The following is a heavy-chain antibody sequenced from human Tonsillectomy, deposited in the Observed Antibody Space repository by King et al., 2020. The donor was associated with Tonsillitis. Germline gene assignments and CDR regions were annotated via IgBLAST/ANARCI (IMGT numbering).Heavy chain of an antibody. Sequence: SWSRQPPGKGLEWIGQIDHSGSTNYNPSLKSRVTISLDTSKNQFFLKLTSVTAADTAVYYCARGNNRYSSYQKWFANWCQGTLVTVS. D-gene: IGHD6-19*01. CDR2: IDHSGST. CDR3: ARGNNRYSSYQKWFAN. V-gene: IGHV4-34*01. J-gene: IGHJ5*02.